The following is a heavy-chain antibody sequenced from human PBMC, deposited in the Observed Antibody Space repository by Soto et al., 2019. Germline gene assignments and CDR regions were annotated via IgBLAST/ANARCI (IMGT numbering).Heavy chain of an antibody. J-gene: IGHJ3*02. CDR1: GGSMSSYY. CDR2: IYYSGST. D-gene: IGHD4-4*01. Sequence: QVQLQESGPGLVKPSETLSLTCTVSGGSMSSYYWSWIRQPPGKRLEWIAYIYYSGSTNYNPSLKSRVTISVDTSKNQFSLKLSSVTAADTAVYYCARHPADSNAGGFDIWGQGTVVTVSS. CDR3: ARHPADSNAGGFDI. V-gene: IGHV4-59*08.